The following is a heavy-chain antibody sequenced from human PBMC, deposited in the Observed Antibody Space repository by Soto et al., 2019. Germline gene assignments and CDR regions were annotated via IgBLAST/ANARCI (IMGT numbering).Heavy chain of an antibody. CDR1: GYSFTSYW. Sequence: GESLKISCKGSGYSFTSYWIGWVRQMPGKGLEWMGIIYPGDYDTRYSPSFQGQVTISADKSISTAYLQWSSLKASDTAMYYCARLSGNYGAPGQFDYWGQGTLVTVSS. CDR3: ARLSGNYGAPGQFDY. D-gene: IGHD4-17*01. CDR2: IYPGDYDT. V-gene: IGHV5-51*01. J-gene: IGHJ4*02.